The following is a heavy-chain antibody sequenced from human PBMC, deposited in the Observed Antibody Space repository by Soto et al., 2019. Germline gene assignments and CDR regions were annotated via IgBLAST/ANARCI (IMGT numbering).Heavy chain of an antibody. CDR3: ARNAYCDGDCSSALGNWLDP. J-gene: IGHJ5*02. CDR2: IAGYNGET. D-gene: IGHD2-21*02. CDR1: GYTFTNYG. V-gene: IGHV1-18*04. Sequence: GASVKVSCKASGYTFTNYGVTWVRQAPGQGLEWMGWIAGYNGETRYAQKFQGRVTMTRDTVTTTAYMELRSLRSDDTAVYYCARNAYCDGDCSSALGNWLDPWGQGSLVTVYS.